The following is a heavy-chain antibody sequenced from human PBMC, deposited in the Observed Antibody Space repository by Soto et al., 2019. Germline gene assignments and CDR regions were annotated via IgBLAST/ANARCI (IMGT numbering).Heavy chain of an antibody. D-gene: IGHD3-10*01. CDR2: IYYSGST. V-gene: IGHV4-31*03. Sequence: SETLSLTCTVSGGSISSGGYYWSWIRQHPGKGLEWIGYIYYSGSTYYNPSLKSRVTISVDTSKNQFSLKMSSLTAADTAVYYCARDQDGSGSYLPSTYNWFDPWGQGTLVTVSS. J-gene: IGHJ5*02. CDR1: GGSISSGGYY. CDR3: ARDQDGSGSYLPSTYNWFDP.